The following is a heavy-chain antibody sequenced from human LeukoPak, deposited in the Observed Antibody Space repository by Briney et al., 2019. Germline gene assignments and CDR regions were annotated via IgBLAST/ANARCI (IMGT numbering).Heavy chain of an antibody. CDR1: GGSISSGGYY. Sequence: SETLSLTCTVSGGSISSGGYYWSWIRQHPGKGLEWIGYIYYSGSTYYNPSRKSRVTISVDTSKNQFSLKLSSVTAADTAVYYCARDSGHYDSSGYPLRAEYFQHWGQGTLVTVSS. CDR2: IYYSGST. CDR3: ARDSGHYDSSGYPLRAEYFQH. V-gene: IGHV4-31*03. D-gene: IGHD3-22*01. J-gene: IGHJ1*01.